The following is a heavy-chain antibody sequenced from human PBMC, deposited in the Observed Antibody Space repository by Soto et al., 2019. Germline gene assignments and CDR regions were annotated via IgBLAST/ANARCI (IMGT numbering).Heavy chain of an antibody. J-gene: IGHJ3*01. CDR3: GRDHNGDFIGAFDF. CDR2: IWYDGSNK. Sequence: GGSLRLSCAASGFTFSSYGMHWFRQAPGKGLEWVAVIWYDGSNKYYADSVKGRFTISRDNSKNTLYLQMNSLRAEDTAVYYCGRDHNGDFIGAFDFCGQGTTVPV. V-gene: IGHV3-33*01. D-gene: IGHD4-17*01. CDR1: GFTFSSYG.